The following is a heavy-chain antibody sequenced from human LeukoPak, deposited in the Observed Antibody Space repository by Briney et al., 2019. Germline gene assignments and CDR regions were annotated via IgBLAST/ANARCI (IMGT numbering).Heavy chain of an antibody. J-gene: IGHJ6*03. CDR1: GFTFSSYA. CDR2: ISYDGSNK. V-gene: IGHV3-30*04. Sequence: GGSLRLSCAASGFTFSSYAMHWVRQAPGKGLEWVAVISYDGSNKYYADSVKGRFTISRDNSKNTLYLQMNSLRAEDTAVYYCARRAAIGTIYYYYMDVWGKGTTVTVSS. D-gene: IGHD6-25*01. CDR3: ARRAAIGTIYYYYMDV.